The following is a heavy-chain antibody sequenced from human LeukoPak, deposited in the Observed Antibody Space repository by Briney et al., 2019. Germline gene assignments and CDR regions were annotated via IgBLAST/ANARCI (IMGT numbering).Heavy chain of an antibody. CDR3: AHRLRGYSSYATGVFDY. J-gene: IGHJ4*02. Sequence: SGPTLANPTQTLTLTCTFSRVSLSTGAVGVGWIRQPPEKGREYLALIYWDDDTRYNPSLKSRLTITKDTSKNQVVLTMTNMHPVDTATYYCAHRLRGYSSYATGVFDYWGQGTLVTGSS. CDR1: RVSLSTGAVG. V-gene: IGHV2-5*02. CDR2: IYWDDDT. D-gene: IGHD5-12*01.